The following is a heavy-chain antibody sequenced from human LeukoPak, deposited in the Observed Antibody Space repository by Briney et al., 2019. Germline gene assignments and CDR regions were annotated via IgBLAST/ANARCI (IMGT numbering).Heavy chain of an antibody. V-gene: IGHV1-69*13. CDR3: AREHSSSVPVDAFDI. D-gene: IGHD6-13*01. J-gene: IGHJ3*02. CDR2: IIPIFGTA. CDR1: GYTFTSYG. Sequence: GATVKVSCKASGYTFTSYGISWVRQAPGQGLEWMGGIIPIFGTANYAQKFQGRVTITADESTSTAYMELSSLRSEDTAVYYCAREHSSSVPVDAFDIWGQGTMVTVSS.